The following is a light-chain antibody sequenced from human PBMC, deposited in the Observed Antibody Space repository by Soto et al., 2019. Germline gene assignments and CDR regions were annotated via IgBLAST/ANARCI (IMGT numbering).Light chain of an antibody. CDR2: TND. CDR3: ATWDDSLDGPV. J-gene: IGLJ2*01. V-gene: IGLV1-44*01. CDR1: SSNIGGNA. Sequence: QSVMTQPPSVSAAPGQRVTISCSGSSSNIGGNAVNWYRQLPGTAPRLLIYTNDLRPSGVPDRFSASRSGTSASLAISGLQSEDEANFYCATWDDSLDGPVFGGGTKLTVL.